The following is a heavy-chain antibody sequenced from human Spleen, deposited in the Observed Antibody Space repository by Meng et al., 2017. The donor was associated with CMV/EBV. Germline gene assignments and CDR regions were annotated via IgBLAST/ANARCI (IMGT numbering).Heavy chain of an antibody. Sequence: GPLRLSCTVSGGSVSSGSYYWSWIRQPPGKGLEWIGFVYYSGSTNYNPSLKSRVTISADTSKNQFSPKLSSVTAADTAVYYCARGKGTIFGVVRRTNIWFDPWGQGTLVTVSS. CDR1: GGSVSSGSYY. J-gene: IGHJ5*02. CDR2: VYYSGST. V-gene: IGHV4-61*01. D-gene: IGHD3-3*01. CDR3: ARGKGTIFGVVRRTNIWFDP.